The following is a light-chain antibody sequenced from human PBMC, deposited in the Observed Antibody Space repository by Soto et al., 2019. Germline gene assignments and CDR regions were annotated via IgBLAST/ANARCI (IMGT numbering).Light chain of an antibody. CDR1: QSVSSAY. CDR2: GAS. J-gene: IGKJ2*01. CDR3: QQSGSSCYT. Sequence: EIVLTQSPGTLSLSPGERATLSCRASQSVSSAYLAWYQQIPGQAPRLLIYGASSRATGIPDRFSGSESGSDSTLAISGLEHEVFAVYYCQQSGSSCYTSGQGTKLEIK. V-gene: IGKV3-20*01.